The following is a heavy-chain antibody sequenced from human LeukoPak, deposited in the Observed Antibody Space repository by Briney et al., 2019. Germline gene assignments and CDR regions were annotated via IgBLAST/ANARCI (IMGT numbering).Heavy chain of an antibody. CDR3: ARFQLGSDY. Sequence: KPSETLSLTCAVYGGSFSGYYWSWIRQPPGKGLEWIGEINHSGSTNYNPSLKSRVTISVDTSKNQFSLKLSSVTAADTAVYYCARFQLGSDYWGQGTLVTVSS. CDR2: INHSGST. D-gene: IGHD6-6*01. J-gene: IGHJ4*02. V-gene: IGHV4-34*01. CDR1: GGSFSGYY.